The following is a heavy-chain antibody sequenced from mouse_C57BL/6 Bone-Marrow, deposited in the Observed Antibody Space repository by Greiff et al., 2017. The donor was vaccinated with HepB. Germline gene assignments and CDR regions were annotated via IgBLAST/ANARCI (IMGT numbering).Heavy chain of an antibody. J-gene: IGHJ1*03. D-gene: IGHD2-4*01. CDR2: IYPGSGNT. CDR1: GYTFTDYY. Sequence: QVQLKESGAELVRPGASVKLSCKASGYTFTDYYINWVKQRPGQGLEWIARIYPGSGNTYYNEKFKGKATLTAEKSSSTAYMQLSSLTSEDSAVYFCARVDYSDWYFGGWGTGTTVTVST. V-gene: IGHV1-76*01. CDR3: ARVDYSDWYFGG.